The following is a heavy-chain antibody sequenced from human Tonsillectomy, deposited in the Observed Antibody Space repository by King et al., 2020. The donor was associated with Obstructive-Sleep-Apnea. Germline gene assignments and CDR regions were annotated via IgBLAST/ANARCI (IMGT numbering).Heavy chain of an antibody. D-gene: IGHD3-22*01. CDR1: VGSISTYY. V-gene: IGHV4-59*08. Sequence: QLQESGPGLVKPSETLSLTCTVSVGSISTYYWSWIRLPPAKGLDYIRYISYSVSTQSNPSLQTRGTISVDTSKNQFSLKLSSVTAADTAVYYCARHDYSSGYFGVFDCWGQGTLVTVSS. CDR3: ARHDYSSGYFGVFDC. J-gene: IGHJ4*02. CDR2: ISYSVST.